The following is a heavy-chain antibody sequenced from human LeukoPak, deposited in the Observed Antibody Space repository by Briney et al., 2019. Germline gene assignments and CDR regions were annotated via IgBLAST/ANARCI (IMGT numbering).Heavy chain of an antibody. D-gene: IGHD3-3*01. CDR2: ISSSGSTI. CDR1: GFTFSNYY. CDR3: ARDLEWLQIDV. Sequence: GGSLRLSCAASGFTFSNYYMSWVRQAPGKGLEWVSYISSSGSTIYYADSVKGRFTISRDNAKNTLYLQMNSLRAEDTAMYYCARDLEWLQIDVWGKGTTVTVFS. V-gene: IGHV3-11*01. J-gene: IGHJ6*04.